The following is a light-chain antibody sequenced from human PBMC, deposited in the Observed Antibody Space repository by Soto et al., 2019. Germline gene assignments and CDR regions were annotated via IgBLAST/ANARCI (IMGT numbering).Light chain of an antibody. J-gene: IGKJ1*01. CDR3: QQYGSSPRT. CDR1: QSVSSSY. V-gene: IGKV3-20*01. Sequence: EIVLVQSPSTLSLSPGERTTLSCRAIQSVSSSYLAWYQQKPGQAPRLLIYGASSRATGIPDRFSGSGSGTDFTLTISRLAPEDFAVYYCQQYGSSPRTFGQGTKVDIK. CDR2: GAS.